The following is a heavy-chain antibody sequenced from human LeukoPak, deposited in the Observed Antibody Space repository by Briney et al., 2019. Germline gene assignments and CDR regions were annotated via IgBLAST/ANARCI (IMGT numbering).Heavy chain of an antibody. Sequence: GGSLRLSCAASGFTFSSYSMNWVRQAPGKGLEWVSYISSSSGTIYNADSVTGRFTISRDNAENSLYLQMNSLRAEDTALYYCARGQGDFWSGYYYYYYMDVWGKGTTVTVSS. V-gene: IGHV3-48*04. J-gene: IGHJ6*03. D-gene: IGHD3-3*01. CDR3: ARGQGDFWSGYYYYYYMDV. CDR1: GFTFSSYS. CDR2: ISSSSGTI.